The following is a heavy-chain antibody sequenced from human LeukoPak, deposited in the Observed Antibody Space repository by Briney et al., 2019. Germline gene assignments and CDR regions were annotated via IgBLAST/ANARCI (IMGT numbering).Heavy chain of an antibody. J-gene: IGHJ4*02. Sequence: GGSLRLSCAASGFIFTNYAMSWVRQAPGKGLEWVSAISGSGGNTYYADSVKGRFTISRDNSKNTLYLQMNSLRVEDTAVYYCARDSSMLRGPLVIYYFDFWGQGTLVTVSS. V-gene: IGHV3-23*01. D-gene: IGHD3-10*01. CDR1: GFIFTNYA. CDR2: ISGSGGNT. CDR3: ARDSSMLRGPLVIYYFDF.